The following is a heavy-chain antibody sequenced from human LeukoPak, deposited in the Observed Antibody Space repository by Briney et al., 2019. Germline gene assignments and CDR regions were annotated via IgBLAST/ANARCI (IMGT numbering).Heavy chain of an antibody. Sequence: PGGSLRLSCAVSGFTFSSFPLHWVRQAPGKGLEWVAAISTDGSYKYHGDSVKGRFTISRDNPMNTLYLQMNGLRPDDTAVYYCARDVHDSSSWYVSGRGWFDPWGQGTLVTVSS. CDR3: ARDVHDSSSWYVSGRGWFDP. V-gene: IGHV3-30*04. D-gene: IGHD6-13*01. J-gene: IGHJ5*02. CDR2: ISTDGSYK. CDR1: GFTFSSFP.